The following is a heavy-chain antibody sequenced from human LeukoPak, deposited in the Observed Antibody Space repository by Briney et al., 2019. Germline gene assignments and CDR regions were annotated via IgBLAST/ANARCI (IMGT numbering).Heavy chain of an antibody. Sequence: PGGSLRLSRAASGFTFSSYGMHWVRQAPGKGLEWVAVIWYDGSNKYYADSVKGRFTISRDNSKNTLYLQMNSLRAEDTAVYYCARGSMVRGTPWYFDYWGQGTLVTVSS. J-gene: IGHJ4*02. V-gene: IGHV3-33*01. CDR2: IWYDGSNK. D-gene: IGHD3-10*01. CDR1: GFTFSSYG. CDR3: ARGSMVRGTPWYFDY.